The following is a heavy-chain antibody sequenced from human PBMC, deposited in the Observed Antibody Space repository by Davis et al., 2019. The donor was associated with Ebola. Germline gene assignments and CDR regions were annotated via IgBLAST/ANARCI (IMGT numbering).Heavy chain of an antibody. V-gene: IGHV2-70*12. CDR3: AHRPAGGPFDP. Sequence: TLSLTCTVSGGSISSYYWSWIRQPPGKALEWLALIDWDDDKYYSTSLKTRLTISKDTSKNQVVLTMTNMDPVDTATYYCAHRPAGGPFDPWGQGTLVTVSS. J-gene: IGHJ5*02. CDR2: IDWDDDK. CDR1: GGSISSYYW. D-gene: IGHD3-16*01.